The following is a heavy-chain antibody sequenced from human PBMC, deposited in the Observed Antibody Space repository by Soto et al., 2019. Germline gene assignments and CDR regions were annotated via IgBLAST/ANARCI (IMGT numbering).Heavy chain of an antibody. J-gene: IGHJ4*02. CDR3: ARGRFSYYYDSSGYYWSPYYFDY. D-gene: IGHD3-22*01. CDR2: ISSSSSYI. V-gene: IGHV3-21*01. Sequence: GGSLRLPCAASGIPFSSYSMNLVRQAPGKGLEWVSFISSSSSYIYYADSVKGRFTISRDNAKNSLYLQMNSLRAEDTAVYYCARGRFSYYYDSSGYYWSPYYFDYWGQGTLVTVSS. CDR1: GIPFSSYS.